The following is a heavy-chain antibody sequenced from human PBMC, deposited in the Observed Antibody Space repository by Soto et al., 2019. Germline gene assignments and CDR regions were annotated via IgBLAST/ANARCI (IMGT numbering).Heavy chain of an antibody. V-gene: IGHV3-11*06. CDR3: ARLRASSWYMGGYLDY. CDR2: IVGRSAYT. Sequence: QVQLVESGGGLVKPGGSLRLSCAASGFTFSDYYMTWIRQAPGKGLEWVSYIVGRSAYTAYAESVKGRFTISRDNAKNSLYLEVNGLRVEDTAVYYCARLRASSWYMGGYLDYWGQGTVVTVSS. CDR1: GFTFSDYY. J-gene: IGHJ4*02. D-gene: IGHD6-13*01.